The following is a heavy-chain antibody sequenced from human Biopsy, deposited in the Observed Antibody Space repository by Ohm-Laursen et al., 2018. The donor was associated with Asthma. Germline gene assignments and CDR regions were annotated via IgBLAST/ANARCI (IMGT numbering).Heavy chain of an antibody. V-gene: IGHV1-69*13. CDR2: ISPIFGST. Sequence: SVKVSCKPSGGTFNNYAINWVRQAPGQGLEWMGGISPIFGSTAYAQKFQGRVTITADVFTSTVHMELSGLRSEDTAVLYCAKARCYYYYCDMEVWGPGTAITVSS. CDR3: AKARCYYYYCDMEV. CDR1: GGTFNNYA. J-gene: IGHJ6*02.